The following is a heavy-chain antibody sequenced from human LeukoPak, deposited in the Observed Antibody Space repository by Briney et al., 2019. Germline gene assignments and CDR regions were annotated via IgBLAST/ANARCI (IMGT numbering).Heavy chain of an antibody. CDR3: ATVGSSGCYYYYYGMDV. CDR1: GFTFSSYE. V-gene: IGHV3-48*03. Sequence: GGSLRLSCAASGFTFSSYEMNWVRQAPGKGLEWVSYISSNGSTIYYADSVKGRFTISRDNAKNSLYLQMNSLRAEDTAVYYCATVGSSGCYYYYYGMDVWGKGTTVTVSS. J-gene: IGHJ6*04. D-gene: IGHD6-19*01. CDR2: ISSNGSTI.